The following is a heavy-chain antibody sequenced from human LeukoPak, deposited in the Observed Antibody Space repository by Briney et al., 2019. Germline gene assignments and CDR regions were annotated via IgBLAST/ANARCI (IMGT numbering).Heavy chain of an antibody. Sequence: PGGSLRLSCAASGFTFSSYWMHWVRQTPGKGLVWISRIKSDGSTIYADSVKGRFTISRDNAKNTLYLQMNSLRAEDTATYYCARAVTYFYGSVTYDWFDSWGQGTLVTVSS. V-gene: IGHV3-74*01. CDR2: IKSDGST. J-gene: IGHJ5*01. CDR3: ARAVTYFYGSVTYDWFDS. CDR1: GFTFSSYW. D-gene: IGHD3-10*01.